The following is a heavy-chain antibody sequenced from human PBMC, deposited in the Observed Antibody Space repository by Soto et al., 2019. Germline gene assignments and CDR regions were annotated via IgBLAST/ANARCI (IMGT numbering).Heavy chain of an antibody. V-gene: IGHV1-46*01. J-gene: IGHJ4*02. Sequence: GASMKVSCKASGYTFTSYYMHWVRQAPGQGLEWMGIINPSGGSTSYAQKFQGRVTMTRDTSTSTVYMELSSLRSEETAVYYCARTPRYGGYEPQYFDYWGQGTLVTVSS. CDR1: GYTFTSYY. CDR2: INPSGGST. D-gene: IGHD5-12*01. CDR3: ARTPRYGGYEPQYFDY.